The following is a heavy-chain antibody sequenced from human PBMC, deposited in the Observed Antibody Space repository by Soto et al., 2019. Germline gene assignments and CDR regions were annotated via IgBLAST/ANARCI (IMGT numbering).Heavy chain of an antibody. Sequence: QVQLQESGPGLVKPSQTLSLTCTVSGVSINSGDYYWTWIRQHPGKGLEWIGYIYYSGSTYSNPSLKRRVTISVDTSKNQFSLRLSSVTDADTAVYYCAREGYSYNGMDVWGQGTTVTVSS. J-gene: IGHJ6*02. CDR1: GVSINSGDYY. CDR2: IYYSGST. D-gene: IGHD5-18*01. CDR3: AREGYSYNGMDV. V-gene: IGHV4-31*03.